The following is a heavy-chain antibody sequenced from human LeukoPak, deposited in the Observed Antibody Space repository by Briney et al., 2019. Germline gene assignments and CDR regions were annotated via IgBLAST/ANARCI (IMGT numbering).Heavy chain of an antibody. D-gene: IGHD3-10*01. CDR2: ISYDGNDK. J-gene: IGHJ4*02. V-gene: IGHV3-30*18. CDR3: AKFNSPYGSGSFYDY. Sequence: PGGPLRLSCAASGFTFNNYGMHWVRQAPGKGLQWVAVISYDGNDKSYSDSVKGRFTISRDNSKNTLYLQMNSLRAEDTAVYYCAKFNSPYGSGSFYDYWGQGTLVTVSS. CDR1: GFTFNNYG.